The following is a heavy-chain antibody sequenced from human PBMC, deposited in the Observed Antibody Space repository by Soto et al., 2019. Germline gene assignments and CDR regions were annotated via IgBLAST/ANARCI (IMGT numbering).Heavy chain of an antibody. Sequence: GGSLRLSCAASGFTFSSYAMSWVRQAPGKGLEWVSAISGSGGSTYYADSVKGRFTISRDNSKNTLYLQMNSLRAEDTAVYYCAKDKGKYCTNGVCYTHAFDIWGQGTMVTVSS. V-gene: IGHV3-23*01. CDR1: GFTFSSYA. D-gene: IGHD2-8*01. CDR3: AKDKGKYCTNGVCYTHAFDI. J-gene: IGHJ3*02. CDR2: ISGSGGST.